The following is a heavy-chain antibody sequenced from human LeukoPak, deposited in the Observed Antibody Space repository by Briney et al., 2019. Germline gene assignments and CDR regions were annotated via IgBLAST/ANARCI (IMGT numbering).Heavy chain of an antibody. CDR1: GFTFSSYW. Sequence: GGSLRLSCTASGFTFSSYWMSWVRQAPGKGLEWVANIKQDGSEQYYVDSVKGRFTFSRDNAKNSLYLQMNSLRAEDTAVYYCAREGVGATEWGQGTLVTVSS. CDR3: AREGVGATE. V-gene: IGHV3-7*01. D-gene: IGHD1-26*01. CDR2: IKQDGSEQ. J-gene: IGHJ4*02.